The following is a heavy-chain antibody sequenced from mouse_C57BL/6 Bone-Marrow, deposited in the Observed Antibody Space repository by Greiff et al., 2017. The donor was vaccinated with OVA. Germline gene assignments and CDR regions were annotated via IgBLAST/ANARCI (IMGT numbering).Heavy chain of an antibody. J-gene: IGHJ3*01. CDR3: ARHGDYYGSSLWFAY. D-gene: IGHD1-1*01. CDR1: GYTFTEYT. CDR2: FYPGSGSI. V-gene: IGHV1-62-2*01. Sequence: QVQLQQSGTVLARPGASVKMSCKTSGYTFTEYTIHWVKQRSGQGLEWIGWFYPGSGSIKYNEKFKDKATLTADKSSSTVYMELSRLTSEDSAVYFCARHGDYYGSSLWFAYWGQGTLVTVSA.